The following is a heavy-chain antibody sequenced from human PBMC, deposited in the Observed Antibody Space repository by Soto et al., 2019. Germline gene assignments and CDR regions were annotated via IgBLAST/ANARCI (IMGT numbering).Heavy chain of an antibody. D-gene: IGHD2-15*01. J-gene: IGHJ3*02. CDR2: IYHSGST. CDR1: GGSTSSSGYS. CDR3: ARQFFIGGSTSPFAI. V-gene: IGHV4-30-2*01. Sequence: PSETLSLTCAVAGGSTSSSGYSWSWIRQQTGKGLEWIGYIYHSGSTYYNPSLKSRVTISVDRSKNQFSLTLSSVTASDPAVYYFARQFFIGGSTSPFAIWGHRTMV.